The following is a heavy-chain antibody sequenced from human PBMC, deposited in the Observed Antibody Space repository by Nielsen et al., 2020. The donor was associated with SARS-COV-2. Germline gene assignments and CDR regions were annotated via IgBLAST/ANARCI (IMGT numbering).Heavy chain of an antibody. CDR3: ASSDGSGSYPFDY. D-gene: IGHD3-10*01. CDR1: GFTFDDYA. J-gene: IGHJ4*02. Sequence: GGSLRLSCAASGFTFDDYAMHWVRQAPGKGLEWVSGISWNSGSIGYADSVKGRFTISRDNAKNSLYLQMNSLRAEDTAVYYCASSDGSGSYPFDYWGQGTLVTVSS. CDR2: ISWNSGSI. V-gene: IGHV3-9*01.